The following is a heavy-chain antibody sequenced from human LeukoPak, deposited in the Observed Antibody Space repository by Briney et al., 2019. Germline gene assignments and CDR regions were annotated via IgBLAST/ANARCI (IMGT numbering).Heavy chain of an antibody. CDR1: GFTFSSSA. J-gene: IGHJ5*02. Sequence: GGSLRLSCAASGFTFSSSAMTWVRQAPGKGLEWVSVISGSGGRTYYADSVKGRFTLSRDNSNNTLSLEMSSLRAEDTAVYYCAREGTYYDSSGYYASWGQGTLVTVSS. CDR2: ISGSGGRT. CDR3: AREGTYYDSSGYYAS. D-gene: IGHD3-22*01. V-gene: IGHV3-23*01.